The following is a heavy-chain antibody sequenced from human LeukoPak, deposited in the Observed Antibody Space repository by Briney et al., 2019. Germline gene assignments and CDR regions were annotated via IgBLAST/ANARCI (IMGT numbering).Heavy chain of an antibody. CDR3: ARAVYYYGSGSYYTYYYYYMDV. J-gene: IGHJ6*03. Sequence: KPSGTLSLTCAVSGGSISSSNWWSWVRQPPGKGLEWIGGINHSGSTNYNPSLKSRVTISVDTSKNQFSLKLSSVTAADTAVYYCARAVYYYGSGSYYTYYYYYMDVWGKGTTVTVSS. CDR1: GGSISSSNW. D-gene: IGHD3-10*01. V-gene: IGHV4-4*02. CDR2: INHSGST.